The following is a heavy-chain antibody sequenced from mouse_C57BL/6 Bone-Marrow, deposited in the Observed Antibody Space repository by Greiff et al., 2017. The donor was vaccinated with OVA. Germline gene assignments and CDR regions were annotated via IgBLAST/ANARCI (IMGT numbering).Heavy chain of an antibody. CDR2: IWSGGST. D-gene: IGHD2-12*01. CDR3: DRNGSYVDAMDY. CDR1: GFSLTSYG. Sequence: QVQLKESGPGLVQPPQSLSITCTVSGFSLTSYGVHWVRQSPGKGLEWLGVIWSGGSTDYNAAFISRLRIRKDNSKSQVFFKMNSLQADDTALYCYDRNGSYVDAMDYWGQGTSVTVAS. J-gene: IGHJ4*01. V-gene: IGHV2-2*01.